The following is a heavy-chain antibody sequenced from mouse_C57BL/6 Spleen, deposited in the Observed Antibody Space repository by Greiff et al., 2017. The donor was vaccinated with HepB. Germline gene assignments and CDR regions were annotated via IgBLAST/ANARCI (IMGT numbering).Heavy chain of an antibody. J-gene: IGHJ3*01. D-gene: IGHD2-1*01. CDR2: IRNKANGYTT. CDR3: ARYDGTWFAY. CDR1: GFTFTDYY. V-gene: IGHV7-3*01. Sequence: DVKLVESGGGLVQPGGSLSLSCAASGFTFTDYYMSWVRQPPGKALEWLGFIRNKANGYTTEYSASVKGRFTISRVNSQSILYLQMNARRAEDSATYYCARYDGTWFAYWGQVTLVTVSA.